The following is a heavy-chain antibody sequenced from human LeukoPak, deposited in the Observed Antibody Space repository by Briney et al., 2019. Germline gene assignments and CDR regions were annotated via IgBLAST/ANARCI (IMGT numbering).Heavy chain of an antibody. D-gene: IGHD5-18*01. J-gene: IGHJ6*02. CDR1: GGSISSGGYS. CDR3: AGGYPNYYYGMDV. Sequence: PSETLSLTCAVSGGSISSGGYSWSWIRQPPGKGLEWIGYIYHSGSTYYNPSLKSRVTISVDRSKNQFSLKLSSVTAADTAVYCCAGGYPNYYYGMDVWGQGTTVTVSS. V-gene: IGHV4-30-2*01. CDR2: IYHSGST.